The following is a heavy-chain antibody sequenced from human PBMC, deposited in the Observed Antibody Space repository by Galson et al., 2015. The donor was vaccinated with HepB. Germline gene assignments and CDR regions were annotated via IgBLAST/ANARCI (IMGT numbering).Heavy chain of an antibody. CDR3: TRDQSSVFDILTSSYNWYFDL. D-gene: IGHD3-9*01. V-gene: IGHV3-74*01. J-gene: IGHJ2*01. CDR1: GFTLSSHW. CDR2: IDAAGMST. Sequence: SLRLSCAASGFTLSSHWMHWVRQAPGKGLVWVARIDAAGMSTAYADSVKGRFTIARDNAKNTLYLQMNSLRAEDTAVYFCTRDQSSVFDILTSSYNWYFDLCGPGTLVTFSS.